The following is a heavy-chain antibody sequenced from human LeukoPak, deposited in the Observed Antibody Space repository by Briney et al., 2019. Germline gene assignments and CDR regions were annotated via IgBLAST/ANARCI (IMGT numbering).Heavy chain of an antibody. Sequence: ASVKVSCKASGYTFTSYDINWVRQATGQGLEWMGWMNPNSGNTGYAQKFQGRVTMTRNTSISTAYMELSSLRSEDTAVYYCARTPHLYYDFWSGYYTRGYGMDVWGQGTTATVSS. J-gene: IGHJ6*02. V-gene: IGHV1-8*01. D-gene: IGHD3-3*01. CDR1: GYTFTSYD. CDR2: MNPNSGNT. CDR3: ARTPHLYYDFWSGYYTRGYGMDV.